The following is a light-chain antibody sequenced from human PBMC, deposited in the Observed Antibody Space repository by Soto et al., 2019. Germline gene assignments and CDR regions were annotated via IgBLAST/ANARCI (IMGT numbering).Light chain of an antibody. CDR2: GAS. CDR1: QSVSSSY. Sequence: EIVLTQSPGTLSLSPGERATLSCRASQSVSSSYLAWYQQKPGQAPRLLIYGASSRATGIPDRFSGSGSETDFTLTISRLDPEDFAVYYCQQYGNSSWTFGQGTKVEIK. J-gene: IGKJ1*01. CDR3: QQYGNSSWT. V-gene: IGKV3-20*01.